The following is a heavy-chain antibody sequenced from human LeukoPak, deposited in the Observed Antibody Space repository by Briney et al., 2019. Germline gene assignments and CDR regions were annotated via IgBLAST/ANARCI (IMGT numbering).Heavy chain of an antibody. CDR1: GFTFNSYA. CDR2: IRYDGSNK. J-gene: IGHJ4*02. CDR3: ARDDGDYAHPVDY. V-gene: IGHV3-33*01. Sequence: PGRSLRLSCAASGFTFNSYAMHWVRQAPGKGLEWVAFIRYDGSNKYYADSVKGRFTISRDNAKNSLYLQMNSLRAEDTAVYYCARDDGDYAHPVDYWGQGTLVTVSS. D-gene: IGHD4-17*01.